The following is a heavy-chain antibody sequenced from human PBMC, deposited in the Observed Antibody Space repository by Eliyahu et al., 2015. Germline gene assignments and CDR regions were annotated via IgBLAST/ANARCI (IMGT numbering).Heavy chain of an antibody. J-gene: IGHJ4*02. Sequence: QVQLVESGGGVVQPGRSLXLSCAASGFXFSSXGLHWVRQAPGKGLEWVAFISYDGYNKYYADSVKGRLXISRDNSKNTLYLQMNSMTVEDAAVYHCARARGYSSSWYLDYWGQGMLVTVSS. V-gene: IGHV3-30-3*01. CDR3: ARARGYSSSWYLDY. D-gene: IGHD6-13*01. CDR1: GFXFSSXG. CDR2: ISYDGYNK.